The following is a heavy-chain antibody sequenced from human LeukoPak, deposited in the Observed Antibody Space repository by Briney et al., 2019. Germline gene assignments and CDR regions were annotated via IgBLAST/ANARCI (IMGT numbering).Heavy chain of an antibody. Sequence: GGSPRLSCAASGFTFSSYGMHWVRQAPGKGLEWVAFIRYDGSNKYYADSVKGRFTISRDNSKNTLYLQMNSLRAEDTAVYYCAKDSAAGLPYYYSYMDVWGKGTTVTVSS. CDR3: AKDSAAGLPYYYSYMDV. V-gene: IGHV3-30*02. CDR1: GFTFSSYG. D-gene: IGHD6-13*01. J-gene: IGHJ6*03. CDR2: IRYDGSNK.